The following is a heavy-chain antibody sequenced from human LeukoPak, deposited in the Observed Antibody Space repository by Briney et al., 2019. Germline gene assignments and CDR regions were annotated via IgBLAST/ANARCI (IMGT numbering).Heavy chain of an antibody. CDR1: GFTFSSYE. CDR2: ISSSGSTK. D-gene: IGHD3-16*01. J-gene: IGHJ4*02. CDR3: ARATERDFSLIGY. V-gene: IGHV3-48*03. Sequence: GGSLRLSCAASGFTFSSYEMNWVRQAPGKGLEWVSYISSSGSTKYYADSVKGRFTISRDNAKNSLYLQMNSLRAEDTAVYYCARATERDFSLIGYWGQGTLVTVSS.